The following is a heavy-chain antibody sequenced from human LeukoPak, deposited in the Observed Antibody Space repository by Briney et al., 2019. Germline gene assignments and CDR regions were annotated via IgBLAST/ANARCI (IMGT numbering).Heavy chain of an antibody. CDR1: GFTVSSSY. CDR2: IYSGGSGGST. Sequence: GGSLRLSCAASGFTVSSSYMSWVRQAPGKGLEWVSVIYSGGSGGSTYYADSVKGRFTISRDNSKNTLYLQMNSLRAEDTAVYYCAKLLYYYDSSQPYWGQGTLVTVSS. V-gene: IGHV3-66*04. CDR3: AKLLYYYDSSQPY. D-gene: IGHD3-22*01. J-gene: IGHJ4*02.